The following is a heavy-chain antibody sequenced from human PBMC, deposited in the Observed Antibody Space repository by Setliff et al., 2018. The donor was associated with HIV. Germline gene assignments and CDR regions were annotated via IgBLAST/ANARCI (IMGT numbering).Heavy chain of an antibody. CDR1: GYTITDYY. CDR3: ARDPPDSSGTLFGY. D-gene: IGHD3-22*01. V-gene: IGHV1-2*02. J-gene: IGHJ4*02. Sequence: ASVKVSCKASGYTITDYYIHWVRQAPGQGLEWMGWINANSGGTNYAQKFQGRVTMTRDTSISTAYMDLSRLRSDDTAVYYCARDPPDSSGTLFGYWGQGTLVTVSS. CDR2: INANSGGT.